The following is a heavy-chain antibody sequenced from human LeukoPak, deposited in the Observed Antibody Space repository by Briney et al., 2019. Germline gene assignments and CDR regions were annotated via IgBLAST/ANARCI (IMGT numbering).Heavy chain of an antibody. Sequence: SETLSLTCTASGGSISSYYWSWIRQPPGKGLEWIGSIYHSGSTYYNPSLKSRVTISVDTSKNQFSLKLSSVTAADTAVYYCARHSRGVRAAAGPSPYAFDIWGQGTMVTVSS. CDR2: IYHSGST. V-gene: IGHV4-59*04. CDR3: ARHSRGVRAAAGPSPYAFDI. D-gene: IGHD6-13*01. J-gene: IGHJ3*02. CDR1: GGSISSYY.